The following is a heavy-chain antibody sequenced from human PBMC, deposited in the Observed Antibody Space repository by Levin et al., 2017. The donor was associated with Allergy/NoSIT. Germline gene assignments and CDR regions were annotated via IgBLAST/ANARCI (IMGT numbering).Heavy chain of an antibody. CDR1: GFTFSNSA. V-gene: IGHV3-30*04. CDR2: ISNDGSNK. D-gene: IGHD3-9*01. Sequence: PGGSLRLSCAASGFTFSNSAMHWVRQTPGKGLEWVSLISNDGSNKYCADSVKGRFTISRDNSKNMLYLQMNSLRAEDTAVYYCARDLHFSGASSLTTGAVEPWSPSPQGMDVWGQGTTVTVSS. J-gene: IGHJ6*02. CDR3: ARDLHFSGASSLTTGAVEPWSPSPQGMDV.